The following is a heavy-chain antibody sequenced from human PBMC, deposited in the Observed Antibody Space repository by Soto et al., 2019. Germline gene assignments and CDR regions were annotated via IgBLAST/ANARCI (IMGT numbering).Heavy chain of an antibody. V-gene: IGHV3-13*01. J-gene: IGHJ4*02. CDR1: GFTFSSYD. CDR2: IGTAGDT. Sequence: PGGSLRLSCAASGFTFSSYDMHWVRQATGKGLEWVSAIGTAGDTYYPGSVKGRFTISRENAKNSLYLQMNSLRAEDTAVYYCARLEYSGYDYYFDYWGQGTLVTVSS. CDR3: ARLEYSGYDYYFDY. D-gene: IGHD5-12*01.